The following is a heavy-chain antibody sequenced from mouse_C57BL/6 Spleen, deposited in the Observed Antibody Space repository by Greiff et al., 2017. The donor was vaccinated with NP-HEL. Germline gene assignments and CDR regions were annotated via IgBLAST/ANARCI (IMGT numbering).Heavy chain of an antibody. J-gene: IGHJ1*03. D-gene: IGHD2-4*01. V-gene: IGHV1-26*01. CDR2: INPNNGGT. Sequence: EVQLQQSGPELVKPGASVKISCKASGYTFTDYYMNWVKQSHGKSLEWIGDINPNNGGTSYNQKFKGKATLTVDKSSSTAYMELRSLTSEDSAVYYCARGLRRDWYFDVWGTRTTVTVSS. CDR3: ARGLRRDWYFDV. CDR1: GYTFTDYY.